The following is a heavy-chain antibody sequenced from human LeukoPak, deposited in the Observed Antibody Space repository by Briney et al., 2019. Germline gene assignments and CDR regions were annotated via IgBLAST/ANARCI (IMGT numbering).Heavy chain of an antibody. CDR3: ARQAGIQGAPGEEPGQFPEG. J-gene: IGHJ4*02. V-gene: IGHV4-30-2*03. D-gene: IGHD6-13*01. CDR2: IYHSGST. Sequence: PSQTLSLTCTVSGGSISSGGYYWSWIRQPPGKGLEWIGYIYHSGSTYYNPSLKSRVTISVDTSKNQFSLKLSSVTAADTAVYYCARQAGIQGAPGEEPGQFPEGWGQGTLVTVSS. CDR1: GGSISSGGYY.